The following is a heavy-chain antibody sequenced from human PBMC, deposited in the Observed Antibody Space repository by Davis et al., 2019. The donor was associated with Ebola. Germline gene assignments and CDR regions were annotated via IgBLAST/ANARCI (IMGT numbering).Heavy chain of an antibody. CDR2: IRYDGNNT. J-gene: IGHJ4*02. D-gene: IGHD3-3*01. Sequence: GGSLRLSCAASGFTFTTYGMHWVRQAPGKGLEWVSFIRYDGNNTYYADSVKGRFTISRDNSKNTLYLQMNSLKSEDTAMFYCAKGWSYLDYWGQGTLVTVSS. CDR1: GFTFTTYG. CDR3: AKGWSYLDY. V-gene: IGHV3-30*02.